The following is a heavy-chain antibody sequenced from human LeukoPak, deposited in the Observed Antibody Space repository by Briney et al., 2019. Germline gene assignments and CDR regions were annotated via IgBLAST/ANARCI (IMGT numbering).Heavy chain of an antibody. J-gene: IGHJ6*03. CDR3: ARDAAVVAATLGGYYYYMEV. Sequence: GGSLRLSCAASGFTFSSYSMNWVRQAPGKGLEWVSYISSSSSTIYYADSVKGRFTISRDNAKNSLYLQMNSLRAEDTAVYYCARDAAVVAATLGGYYYYMEVWGKGTTVTVSS. CDR2: ISSSSSTI. V-gene: IGHV3-48*01. CDR1: GFTFSSYS. D-gene: IGHD2-15*01.